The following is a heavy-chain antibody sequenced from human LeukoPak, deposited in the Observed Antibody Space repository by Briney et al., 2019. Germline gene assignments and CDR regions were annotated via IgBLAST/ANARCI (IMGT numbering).Heavy chain of an antibody. J-gene: IGHJ4*02. CDR2: INHSGST. CDR3: ARSLYSSSWYEGVAFDY. V-gene: IGHV4-34*01. Sequence: SETLSLTCAVYGGPFSGYYWSWIRQPPGKGLEWIGEINHSGSTNYNPSLKSRVTISVDTSKNQFSLKLSSVTAADTAVYYCARSLYSSSWYEGVAFDYWGQGTLVTVSS. CDR1: GGPFSGYY. D-gene: IGHD6-13*01.